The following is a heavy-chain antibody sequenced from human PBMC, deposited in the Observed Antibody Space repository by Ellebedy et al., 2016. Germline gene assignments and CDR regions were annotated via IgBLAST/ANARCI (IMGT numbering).Heavy chain of an antibody. J-gene: IGHJ4*02. V-gene: IGHV5-51*01. CDR1: ENSFSNYW. Sequence: GESLKISCKGSENSFSNYWIGWVRQMPGKGLEWMGLINPRDSDIRYSPSFQGQVTISADKSINTAYLQWSSLKASDTAVYYCARHFDSSGYYYLTMRGYFDYWGQGTLVTVSS. CDR3: ARHFDSSGYYYLTMRGYFDY. CDR2: INPRDSDI. D-gene: IGHD3-22*01.